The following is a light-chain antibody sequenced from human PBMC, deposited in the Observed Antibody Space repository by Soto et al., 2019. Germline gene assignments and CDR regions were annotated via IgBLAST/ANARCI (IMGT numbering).Light chain of an antibody. CDR2: LNSNGSH. CDR3: QTWREV. CDR1: SGHSSYA. V-gene: IGLV4-69*01. Sequence: QLVLTQSPSASASLGASVKLTRTLSSGHSSYAIAWHQKHPEKGPRYLMMLNSNGSHSKGAGIPDRFSGSSSGAERYLTVASLQSEDESAYCCQTWREVFGGGTKLTVL. J-gene: IGLJ3*02.